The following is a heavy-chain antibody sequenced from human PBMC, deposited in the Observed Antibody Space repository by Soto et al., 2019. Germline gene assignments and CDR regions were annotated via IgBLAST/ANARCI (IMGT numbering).Heavy chain of an antibody. J-gene: IGHJ6*04. CDR2: ISGSGGST. D-gene: IGHD6-13*01. CDR1: GFTFSSYA. V-gene: IGHV3-23*01. CDR3: AKGQSYSSSWYLREHFGMDC. Sequence: EVQLLESGGGLVQPGGSLRLSCAASGFTFSSYAMSWVHQAPGKGLAWVSAISGSGGSTYYADSVKGRFTISRDNSKNTLYLHMNSLRAEDTAVYDCAKGQSYSSSWYLREHFGMDCWVEGTTVTVSS.